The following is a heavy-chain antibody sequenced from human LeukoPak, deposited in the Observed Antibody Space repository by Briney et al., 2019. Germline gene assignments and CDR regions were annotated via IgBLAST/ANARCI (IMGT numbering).Heavy chain of an antibody. CDR3: ARGGSGSYLDY. J-gene: IGHJ4*02. D-gene: IGHD3-10*01. CDR2: IGTAGDP. V-gene: IGHV3-13*05. CDR1: GFSFSTYD. Sequence: GGSLRLSCAASGFSFSTYDMHWVRQPTGKGLEWVSGIGTAGDPYYSGSVKGRFAISREDARNSLDLQMDSLAAGDTAIYYCARGGSGSYLDYWGQGTLVTVSS.